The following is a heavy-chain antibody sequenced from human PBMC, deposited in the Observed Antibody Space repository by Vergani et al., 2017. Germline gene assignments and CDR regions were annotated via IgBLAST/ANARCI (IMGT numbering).Heavy chain of an antibody. CDR3: ARDRVEVAGDSYYYYGMDV. Sequence: VQLVESGGGVVQPGRSLRLSCAASGFTFSSYWMHWVRQAPGKGLVWVSRINSDGSSTSYADSVKGRFTISRDNAKNTLYLQMNSLRAEDTAVYYCARDRVEVAGDSYYYYGMDVWGQGTTVTVSS. J-gene: IGHJ6*02. CDR1: GFTFSSYW. D-gene: IGHD6-19*01. CDR2: INSDGSST. V-gene: IGHV3-74*01.